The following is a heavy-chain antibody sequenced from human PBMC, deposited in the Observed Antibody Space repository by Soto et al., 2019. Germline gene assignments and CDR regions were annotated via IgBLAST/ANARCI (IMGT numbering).Heavy chain of an antibody. CDR2: INPSGGST. CDR1: GYTFTSYY. CDR3: ARDLRASSSIYGMDV. Sequence: ASVKVSCKASGYTFTSYYMHWVRQAPGQGLEWMGIINPSGGSTSYAQKFQGRVTITADKSTSTAYMELSSLRSEDTAVYYCARDLRASSSIYGMDVWGQGTTVTVSS. D-gene: IGHD6-13*01. J-gene: IGHJ6*02. V-gene: IGHV1-46*01.